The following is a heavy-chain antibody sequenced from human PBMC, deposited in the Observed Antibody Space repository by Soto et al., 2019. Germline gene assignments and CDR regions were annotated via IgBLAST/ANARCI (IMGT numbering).Heavy chain of an antibody. CDR2: VGPSSGDI. CDR1: GFIFSAYS. J-gene: IGHJ4*02. CDR3: ARDHNYAFDY. Sequence: EAHLVASGGGLVQPGGSLRLSCATSGFIFSAYSMKWVRQAPGKGLEWISYVGPSSGDIYYADSVKGRFTISRDNAKNSLYLQINSLRDEDTAVYYCARDHNYAFDYWGQGTLVTVSS. D-gene: IGHD5-18*01. V-gene: IGHV3-48*02.